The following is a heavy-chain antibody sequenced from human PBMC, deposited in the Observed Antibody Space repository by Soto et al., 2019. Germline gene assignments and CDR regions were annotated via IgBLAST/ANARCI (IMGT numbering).Heavy chain of an antibody. J-gene: IGHJ6*02. Sequence: QVQLVQSGAEVKKPGSSVKVSCKASGGTFSSYTITWARQAPGQGLEWMGRIIPVVGITNYAQKFQGRVTITADKSTSTTYMELNSLRSEDTAVYYCARGKHYGDYYGMDVWGPGTTVTVSS. CDR2: IIPVVGIT. V-gene: IGHV1-69*02. D-gene: IGHD4-17*01. CDR1: GGTFSSYT. CDR3: ARGKHYGDYYGMDV.